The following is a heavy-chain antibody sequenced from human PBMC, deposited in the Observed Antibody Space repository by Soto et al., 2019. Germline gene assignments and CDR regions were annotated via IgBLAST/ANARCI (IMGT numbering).Heavy chain of an antibody. CDR2: IYYSGST. J-gene: IGHJ5*02. Sequence: SETLSLTCTVSGGSISSGGYYWSWIRQHPGKGLEWIGYIYYSGSTYYNPSLKSRVTISVDTSKNQFSLKLSSVTAADTAVYYCALSYSIAARPNWFDPWCQGTLVTVPS. CDR1: GGSISSGGYY. D-gene: IGHD6-6*01. V-gene: IGHV4-31*03. CDR3: ALSYSIAARPNWFDP.